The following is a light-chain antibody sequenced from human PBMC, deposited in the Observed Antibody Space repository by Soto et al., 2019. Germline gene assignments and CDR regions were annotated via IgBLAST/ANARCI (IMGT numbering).Light chain of an antibody. CDR2: DNN. V-gene: IGLV1-51*01. Sequence: QSVLTQPPSVSAAPGQKVTISCSGSSSNIGNNYVSWYQQLPGTAPKLLIYDNNKRPSGIPGLFSGSTSGTSATLGITGLQNEDDDYYYCGTCDSSLGGVFGRGTKLTVL. CDR3: GTCDSSLGGV. J-gene: IGLJ1*01. CDR1: SSNIGNNY.